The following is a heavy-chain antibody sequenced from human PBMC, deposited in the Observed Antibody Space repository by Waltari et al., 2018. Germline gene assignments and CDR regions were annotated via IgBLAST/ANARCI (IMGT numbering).Heavy chain of an antibody. D-gene: IGHD3-22*01. CDR2: IYYSGST. CDR1: GGSISSSSYY. V-gene: IGHV4-39*07. J-gene: IGHJ3*02. Sequence: QLQLQESGPGLVKPSETLSLTCTVSGGSISSSSYYWGWTRQPPGKGLEWIGSIYYSGSTYYNPSLKSRVTISVDTSKNQFSLKLSSVTAADTAVYYCASNSSGYYYHDAFDIWGQGTMVTVSS. CDR3: ASNSSGYYYHDAFDI.